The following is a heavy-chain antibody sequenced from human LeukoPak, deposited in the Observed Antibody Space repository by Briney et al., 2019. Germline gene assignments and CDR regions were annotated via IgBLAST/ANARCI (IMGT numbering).Heavy chain of an antibody. CDR3: AKDIGGGDTRDDAFDI. CDR2: IVGSGVTT. V-gene: IGHV3-23*01. Sequence: GGSLRLSCVASGFTFSNYGMNWVRQAPGKGLEWVSGIVGSGVTTYYADSVKGRFTISKDNSKNTLYLHMNGLRVEDTAIYYCAKDIGGGDTRDDAFDIWGQGTMVTVSS. J-gene: IGHJ3*02. D-gene: IGHD2-21*02. CDR1: GFTFSNYG.